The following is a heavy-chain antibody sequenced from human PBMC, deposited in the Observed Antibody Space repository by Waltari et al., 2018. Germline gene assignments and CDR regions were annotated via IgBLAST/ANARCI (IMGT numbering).Heavy chain of an antibody. J-gene: IGHJ5*02. CDR3: AKSASGSSPGWSDP. D-gene: IGHD6-6*01. CDR2: IRYDGNDK. Sequence: QVQLVESGGGVVQPGGSLRLSCAASGFTFSPSGMHWVRPAPGKGLEWVSFIRYDGNDKYYTDSVKGQFTISRDNSKNTLYLQMNSLRAEDTAVYYCAKSASGSSPGWSDPWGQGTLVTVSS. CDR1: GFTFSPSG. V-gene: IGHV3-30*02.